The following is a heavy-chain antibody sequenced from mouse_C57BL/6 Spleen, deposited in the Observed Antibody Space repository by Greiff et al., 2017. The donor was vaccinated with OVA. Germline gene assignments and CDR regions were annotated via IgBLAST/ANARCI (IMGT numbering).Heavy chain of an antibody. Sequence: QVQLKESGPGLVKPSQSLFLTCSIPGFPITSGYYWIWIRQSPGKPLEWMGYITHSGETFYNPSLQSPISITRETSKNQFFLQLNSVTTEDTAMYYCAGDPYYSNPGAMDYWGQGTSVTVSS. CDR1: GFPITSGYY. J-gene: IGHJ4*01. V-gene: IGHV12-3*01. CDR2: ITHSGET. CDR3: AGDPYYSNPGAMDY. D-gene: IGHD2-5*01.